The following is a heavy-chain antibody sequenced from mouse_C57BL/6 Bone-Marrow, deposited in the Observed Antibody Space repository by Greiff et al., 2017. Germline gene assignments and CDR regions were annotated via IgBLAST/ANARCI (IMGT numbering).Heavy chain of an antibody. J-gene: IGHJ2*01. CDR2: IDPANGNT. D-gene: IGHD3-1*01. CDR3: ASYDYSRGYGDY. V-gene: IGHV14-3*01. Sequence: VQLQQSVAELVRPGASVKLSCTASGFNIKNSYMHWVKQRPEQGLEWIGRIDPANGNTKYAPKFQGKATITADTSSNTAYLQLCSLSSEDTAIYSCASYDYSRGYGDYWGQGTTLTVSS. CDR1: GFNIKNSY.